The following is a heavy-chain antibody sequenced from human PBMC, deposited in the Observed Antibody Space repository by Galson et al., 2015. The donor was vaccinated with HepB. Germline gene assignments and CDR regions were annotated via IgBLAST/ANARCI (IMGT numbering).Heavy chain of an antibody. V-gene: IGHV3-53*05. CDR2: IYSGGST. Sequence: SLRLSCAASGFTVSSNYMSWVRQAPGKGLEWVSVIYSGGSTYYADSVKGRFTISRDNSKNTLYLQMNSLRAEDTAVYYCAKIAAAGPFDYWGQGTLVTVSS. CDR1: GFTVSSNY. CDR3: AKIAAAGPFDY. D-gene: IGHD6-13*01. J-gene: IGHJ4*02.